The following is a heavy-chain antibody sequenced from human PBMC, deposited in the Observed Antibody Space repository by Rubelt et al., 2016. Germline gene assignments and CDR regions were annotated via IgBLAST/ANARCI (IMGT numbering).Heavy chain of an antibody. CDR2: VNHSGSA. J-gene: IGHJ4*02. Sequence: QVQLQQWGAGLLKPSETLSLTCAVYGGSFRGYYWSWIRQLPGKGLEWIGEVNHSGSANYNPSLKSRLTISVDTSKSPFSLHLNSVTAADTAVDYCARSREGYNSGFDSWGQGTLVTVSS. CDR1: GGSFRGYY. CDR3: ARSREGYNSGFDS. D-gene: IGHD5-24*01. V-gene: IGHV4-34*02.